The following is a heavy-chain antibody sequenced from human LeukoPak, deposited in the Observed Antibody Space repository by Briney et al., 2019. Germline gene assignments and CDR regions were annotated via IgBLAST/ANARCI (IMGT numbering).Heavy chain of an antibody. D-gene: IGHD4-11*01. CDR3: ARLRGNYFPDY. CDR1: GGSISGYY. J-gene: IGHJ4*02. V-gene: IGHV4-59*01. CDR2: IYYSGNT. Sequence: SETLSLTRTVSGGSISGYYWTWIRQPPGKGLEWIGYIYYSGNTNYNPSLKSRVTVSVDTSKNQFSLKLSSVTAADTALYYCARLRGNYFPDYWGQGTLVTVSS.